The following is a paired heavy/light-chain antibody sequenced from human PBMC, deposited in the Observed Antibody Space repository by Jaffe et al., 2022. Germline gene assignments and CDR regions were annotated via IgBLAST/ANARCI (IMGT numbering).Heavy chain of an antibody. Sequence: QVQLVQSGAEVKKPGSSVKVSCKASGGTFRNYNFNWVRQAPGQGLEWMGGIVPLFGTSNYAQRFQGRVTITADESSSTVFMELSSLKFEDTAVYYCARVETTIIKSDKEADPWGQGTLVTVSS. V-gene: IGHV1-69*01. CDR3: ARVETTIIKSDKEADP. CDR1: GGTFRNYN. D-gene: IGHD4-4*01. CDR2: IVPLFGTS. J-gene: IGHJ5*02.
Light chain of an antibody. CDR1: QSIKNN. CDR2: GAS. V-gene: IGKV3-15*01. Sequence: EIVMTQSPATLSVSPGEGATLSCRASQSIKNNLAWYQQRPGQAPRLLIYGASTRATGIPARFSGSGSGTQFTLTISGLQSEDFAVYYCQHYNNWPLMWTFGQGTKVESK. J-gene: IGKJ1*01. CDR3: QHYNNWPLMWT.